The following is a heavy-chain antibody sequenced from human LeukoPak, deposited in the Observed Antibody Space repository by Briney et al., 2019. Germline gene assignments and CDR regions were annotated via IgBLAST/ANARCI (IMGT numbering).Heavy chain of an antibody. CDR2: ISAYNGNT. J-gene: IGHJ4*02. CDR3: ARSEFLQWPFDY. Sequence: ASVKVSCKASGYTFINYDINWVRQATGQGLEWMGWISAYNGNTNYAQKLQGRVTMTTDTSTSTAYMELRSLRSDDTAVYYCARSEFLQWPFDYWGQGTLVTVSS. V-gene: IGHV1-18*01. CDR1: GYTFINYD. D-gene: IGHD3-3*01.